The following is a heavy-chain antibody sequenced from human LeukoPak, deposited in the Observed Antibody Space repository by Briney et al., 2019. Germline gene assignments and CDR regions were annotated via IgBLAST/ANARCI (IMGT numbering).Heavy chain of an antibody. D-gene: IGHD2-2*01. CDR1: GGTFSSYA. J-gene: IGHJ6*02. Sequence: ASVKVSCKASGGTFSSYAISWVRQAPGQGLEWMGRIIPILGIANYAQKFQGRVTITADKSTSTAYMELSSLRSEDTAVYYCARENWVTRYYYGMDVWGQGTTVTVSS. V-gene: IGHV1-69*04. CDR3: ARENWVTRYYYGMDV. CDR2: IIPILGIA.